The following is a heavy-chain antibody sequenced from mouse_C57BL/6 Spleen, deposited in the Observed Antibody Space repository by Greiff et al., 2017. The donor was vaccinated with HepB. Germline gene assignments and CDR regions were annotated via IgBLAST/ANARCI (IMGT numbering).Heavy chain of an antibody. D-gene: IGHD2-13*01. J-gene: IGHJ4*01. CDR2: IYPGDGDT. Sequence: VQLQQSGPELVKPGASVKISCKASGYAFSSSWMNWVKQRPGKGLEWIGRIYPGDGDTNYNGKFKGKATLTADKSSSTAYMQLSSLTSEDSAVYFCARGGDYLYYYAMDYWGQGTSVTVSS. CDR1: GYAFSSSW. CDR3: ARGGDYLYYYAMDY. V-gene: IGHV1-82*01.